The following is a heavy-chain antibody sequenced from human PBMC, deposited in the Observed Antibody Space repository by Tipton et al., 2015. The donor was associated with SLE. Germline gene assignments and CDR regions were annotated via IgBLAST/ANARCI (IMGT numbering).Heavy chain of an antibody. Sequence: RSLRLSCAASGFSFNTYAVHWVRQAPGKGLEWLAVISSDGRTKYYADSVKGRFTTSRDNSRNTLYLHMSSLRPEDTAVYYCAKSGYVESYLEHWGQGALVTVSS. CDR2: ISSDGRTK. D-gene: IGHD3-16*02. CDR3: AKSGYVESYLEH. V-gene: IGHV3-30-3*02. CDR1: GFSFNTYA. J-gene: IGHJ4*02.